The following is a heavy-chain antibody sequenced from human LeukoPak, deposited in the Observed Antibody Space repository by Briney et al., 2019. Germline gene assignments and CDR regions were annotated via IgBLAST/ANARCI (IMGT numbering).Heavy chain of an antibody. J-gene: IGHJ4*02. D-gene: IGHD1-1*01. V-gene: IGHV3-23*01. CDR1: GFTFASCA. CDR2: IGGSGVNT. Sequence: PGGSLRLSCTTSGFTFASCAMSWVRQAPGKGLGWDSTIGGSGVNTYYADSVKGRFTISRDNSKNTLFLQVSSLRAEDTAVYYCAKAPFNEGRIFDYWGQGTVVTVLS. CDR3: AKAPFNEGRIFDY.